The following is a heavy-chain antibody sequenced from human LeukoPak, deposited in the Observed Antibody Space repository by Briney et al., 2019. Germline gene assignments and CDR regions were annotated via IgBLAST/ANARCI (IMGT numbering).Heavy chain of an antibody. D-gene: IGHD3-16*01. V-gene: IGHV3-30-3*01. CDR2: ISYDGSNK. CDR1: GFTFSSYA. CDR3: AKELSLGFDY. J-gene: IGHJ4*02. Sequence: PGGSLRLSCAASGFTFSSYAMHWVRQAPGKGLEWVAVISYDGSNKYYADSVKGRFTISRDNSKNTLYLQMNSLRTEDTALYYCAKELSLGFDYWGQGTLVTVSS.